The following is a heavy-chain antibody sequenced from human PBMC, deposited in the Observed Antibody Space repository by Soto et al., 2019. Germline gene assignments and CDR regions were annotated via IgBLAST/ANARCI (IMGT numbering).Heavy chain of an antibody. CDR3: ARVPQHIVSFDY. CDR2: IYYSGNT. Sequence: QVQLQASGPGLVKPSQTLSLTCSVSGDSISSGGYYWNWIRQHPGKGLEWIGYIYYSGNTYYNPSLKGRXXIXVXXSKNEFSLKLSSVTAADTAVYYCARVPQHIVSFDYWAQGTLVTVSS. CDR1: GDSISSGGYY. D-gene: IGHD2-21*01. V-gene: IGHV4-31*03. J-gene: IGHJ4*02.